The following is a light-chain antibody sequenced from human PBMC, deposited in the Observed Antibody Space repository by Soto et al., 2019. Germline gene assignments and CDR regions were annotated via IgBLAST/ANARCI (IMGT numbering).Light chain of an antibody. CDR3: QQYDNSPPMYT. Sequence: EIVLTQSPGTLSLSPGERATLSCRASQSVSSSYLAWYQQKPGQAPRLLIYGASSRATGIPDRFSGSGSGTDFTLTISTLETEDSEVYYCQQYDNSPPMYTFGQGTKLEIK. J-gene: IGKJ2*01. V-gene: IGKV3-20*01. CDR2: GAS. CDR1: QSVSSSY.